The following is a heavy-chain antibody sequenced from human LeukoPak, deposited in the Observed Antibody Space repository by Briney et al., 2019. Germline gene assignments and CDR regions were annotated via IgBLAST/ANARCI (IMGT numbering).Heavy chain of an antibody. CDR2: IIPIFGTA. J-gene: IGHJ4*02. D-gene: IGHD3-22*01. Sequence: GASVKVSCKASGGTFSSYAISWVRQAPGQGLEWMGGIIPIFGTANYAQKFQGRVTITADESTSTAYMELNSLRAEDTAVYYCARDCSGYYYVELDYWGQGTLVTVSS. CDR3: ARDCSGYYYVELDY. CDR1: GGTFSSYA. V-gene: IGHV1-69*13.